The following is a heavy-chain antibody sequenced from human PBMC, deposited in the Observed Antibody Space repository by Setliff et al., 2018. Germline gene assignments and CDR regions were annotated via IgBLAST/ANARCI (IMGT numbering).Heavy chain of an antibody. D-gene: IGHD2-8*01. V-gene: IGHV3-23*01. J-gene: IGHJ4*02. CDR3: AKDDASSN. Sequence: ETLSLTCAVYGGSFSGYYWSWVRQTPGKGLEWVSTISGSGDSTYYADSVKGRFTISRDNSKNTLYLQMNSLRAEDTAVYYCAKDDASSNWGQGTLVTVSS. CDR1: GGSFSGYY. CDR2: ISGSGDST.